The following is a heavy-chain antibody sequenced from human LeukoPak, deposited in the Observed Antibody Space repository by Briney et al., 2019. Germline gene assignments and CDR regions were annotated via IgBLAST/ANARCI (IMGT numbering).Heavy chain of an antibody. Sequence: ASVKVSCKASGYTFTSCWIQWVRQAPGQGLEWVGLINCDDGSTAYAPKFQGRVIMTRDTSTSTAYMDLSSLRSDDTAVYHCARAPRNSSTMLDFWGQGTLVSVSS. J-gene: IGHJ4*02. V-gene: IGHV1-46*01. CDR2: INCDDGST. CDR1: GYTFTSCW. CDR3: ARAPRNSSTMLDF. D-gene: IGHD6-13*01.